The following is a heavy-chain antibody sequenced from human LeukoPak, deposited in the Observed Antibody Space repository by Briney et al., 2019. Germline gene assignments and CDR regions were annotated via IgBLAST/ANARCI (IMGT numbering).Heavy chain of an antibody. Sequence: GGSLRLSCAASGFTFSSYSMNWVRQAPGKGLEWVSYISSSSSTIYYADSVKGRFTISRDNAKNSLYLQMNSLRAEDTAVYYCARVDYDILTGPTGYFDYWGQGTLVTVSS. J-gene: IGHJ4*02. D-gene: IGHD3-9*01. CDR2: ISSSSSTI. V-gene: IGHV3-48*04. CDR1: GFTFSSYS. CDR3: ARVDYDILTGPTGYFDY.